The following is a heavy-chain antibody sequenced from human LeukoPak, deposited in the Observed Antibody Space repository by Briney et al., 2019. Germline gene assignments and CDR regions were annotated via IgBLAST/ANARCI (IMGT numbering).Heavy chain of an antibody. V-gene: IGHV6-1*01. CDR3: ARGGHFEY. CDR1: GDSVSSDSSA. D-gene: IGHD6-25*01. J-gene: IGHJ4*02. Sequence: SQTLSLTCAISGDSVSSDSSAWNWFRQSPSRGLEWLGRTYYRSRWYYDYAVSVKSRITINPDTSKNQFSLQLNSVTPEDTGVYYCARGGHFEYWGQATLVSVCS. CDR2: TYYRSRWYY.